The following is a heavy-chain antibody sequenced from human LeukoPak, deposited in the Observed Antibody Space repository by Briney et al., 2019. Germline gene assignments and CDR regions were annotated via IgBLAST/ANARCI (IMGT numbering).Heavy chain of an antibody. D-gene: IGHD6-19*01. CDR1: GFTFSSYR. CDR3: TRNSGWYGLS. J-gene: IGHJ1*01. V-gene: IGHV3-23*01. Sequence: PGGSLRLSCAASGFTFSSYRMNWVRQAPGKGLEWGSSIDYDGGSGHYADSVKGRFTISRDNSNNTLFLHLNSLRGEDTAVYYCTRNSGWYGLSWGQGTLVTVSS. CDR2: IDYDGGSG.